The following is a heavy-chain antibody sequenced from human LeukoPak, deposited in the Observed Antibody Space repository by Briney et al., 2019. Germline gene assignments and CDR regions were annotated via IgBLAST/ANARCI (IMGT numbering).Heavy chain of an antibody. J-gene: IGHJ4*02. CDR3: ARDLLSPGSTHDPQY. CDR1: GFTFSSYW. Sequence: PGGSLRLSCAASGFTFSSYWMSWVRQAPGKGLEWVANIKQDGSEKYYVDSVKGRFTISRDNAKNSLYLQMNSLRAEDTAVYYCARDLLSPGSTHDPQYWGQGTLVTVSS. V-gene: IGHV3-7*01. CDR2: IKQDGSEK. D-gene: IGHD2-15*01.